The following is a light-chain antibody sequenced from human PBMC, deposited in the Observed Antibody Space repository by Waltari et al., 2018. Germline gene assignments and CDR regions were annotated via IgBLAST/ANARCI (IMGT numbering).Light chain of an antibody. CDR1: RSNIGRNT. CDR2: SNN. CDR3: AAWDDSLNGAV. Sequence: QSVLTQPPSASGTPGQRVTISCSGSRSNIGRNTVNCYQQLPGTAPKLLIYSNNQRPSGVPDRFSGSKSGTSASLAISGLQSEDEADYYCAAWDDSLNGAVFGGGTQLTVL. J-gene: IGLJ7*01. V-gene: IGLV1-44*01.